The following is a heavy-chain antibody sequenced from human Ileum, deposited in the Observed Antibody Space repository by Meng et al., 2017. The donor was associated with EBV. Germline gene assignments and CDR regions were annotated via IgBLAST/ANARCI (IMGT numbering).Heavy chain of an antibody. Sequence: LQESGPGLVKPSGTLSRPCAGAGGSISGSNWWSWVRQTPGKGLEWIGKIYHSGITIYNPSLKSRVTMSVDNSKNQFSLKLNSMTAADTAVYYCARDPTGGEDHQRVWGQGTLVTVSS. CDR3: ARDPTGGEDHQRV. V-gene: IGHV4-4*02. D-gene: IGHD1-14*01. J-gene: IGHJ4*02. CDR1: GGSISGSNW. CDR2: IYHSGIT.